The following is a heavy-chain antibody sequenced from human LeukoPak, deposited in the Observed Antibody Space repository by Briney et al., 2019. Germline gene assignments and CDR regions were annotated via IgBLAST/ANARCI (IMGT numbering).Heavy chain of an antibody. J-gene: IGHJ3*02. Sequence: GASVKVSCKASGYTFNGYYMHWVRQAPGQGLEWMGWINPNSGGTDYAQKFQGRVTMTRDMSTSTVYMELSSLRSEDTAMYYCAREAAVAGSGDAFDIWGQGTMVTVSS. CDR3: AREAAVAGSGDAFDI. V-gene: IGHV1-2*02. CDR1: GYTFNGYY. CDR2: INPNSGGT. D-gene: IGHD6-19*01.